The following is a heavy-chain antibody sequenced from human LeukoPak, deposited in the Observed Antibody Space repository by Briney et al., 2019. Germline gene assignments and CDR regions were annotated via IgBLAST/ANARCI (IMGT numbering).Heavy chain of an antibody. CDR2: IFPGDSDT. D-gene: IGHD1-7*01. CDR1: GDRFTSYW. J-gene: IGHJ5*02. CDR3: PRRPLHSQNYFDP. Sequence: GESLKISCKAYGDRFTSYWVAWVRQKPGKGLEWMGIIFPGDSDTRYSPSFEGQVSISVDRSTATAYLHWTSLKASDTAIYYCPRRPLHSQNYFDPWGQGTLVTVSP. V-gene: IGHV5-51*01.